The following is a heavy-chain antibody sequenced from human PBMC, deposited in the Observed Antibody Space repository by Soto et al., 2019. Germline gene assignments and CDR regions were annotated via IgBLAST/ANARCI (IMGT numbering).Heavy chain of an antibody. CDR1: GGTFSSYA. V-gene: IGHV1-69*01. J-gene: IGHJ6*02. Sequence: QVQLVQSGAEVKKPGSSVKVSCKASGGTFSSYAISWVRQAPGQGLEWMGGIIPIFGTANYAQKFQGRVTITADESTSTAYMELSSLRSDDTAVYYCARDRGWAARDYYYYYGMDVWGQGTTVTVSS. D-gene: IGHD6-6*01. CDR3: ARDRGWAARDYYYYYGMDV. CDR2: IIPIFGTA.